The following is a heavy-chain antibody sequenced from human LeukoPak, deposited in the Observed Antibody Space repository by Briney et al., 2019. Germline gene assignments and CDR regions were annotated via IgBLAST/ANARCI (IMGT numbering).Heavy chain of an antibody. CDR3: TTSQTVSDY. CDR2: IRSKAYGGTT. V-gene: IGHV3-49*04. CDR1: GFTFVDYA. J-gene: IGHJ4*02. D-gene: IGHD4-17*01. Sequence: GGSLRLSCTGSGFTFVDYAMSWVRQAPGKGLEWVGFIRSKAYGGTTEYAASVKGRFTISRDDSKSIAYLQMNSLKTEDTAVYFCTTSQTVSDYWGQGTLVTVPS.